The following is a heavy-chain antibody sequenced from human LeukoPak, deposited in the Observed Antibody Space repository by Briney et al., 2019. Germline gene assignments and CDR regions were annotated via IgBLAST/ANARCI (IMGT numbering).Heavy chain of an antibody. D-gene: IGHD2/OR15-2a*01. CDR2: IKQDGSEK. CDR3: ARGPTRANSTDY. CDR1: GFSVRSSY. J-gene: IGHJ4*02. Sequence: AGGSLRLSCTASGFSVRSSYMSWVRQAPVKGLEWVANIKQDGSEKYYVDSVKGRFTISRDNAKNSLYLQMNSLRAEDTAVYYCARGPTRANSTDYWGQGALVTVSS. V-gene: IGHV3-7*01.